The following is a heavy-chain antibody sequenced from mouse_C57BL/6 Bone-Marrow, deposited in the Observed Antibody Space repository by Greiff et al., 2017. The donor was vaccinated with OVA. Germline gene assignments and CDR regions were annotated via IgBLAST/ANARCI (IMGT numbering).Heavy chain of an antibody. V-gene: IGHV1-7*01. CDR1: GYTFTSYW. CDR3: ARDGYCSYWYFDV. CDR2: INPSSGYT. D-gene: IGHD2-3*01. Sequence: VNVVESGAELAKPGASVKLSCKASGYTFTSYWMHWVKQRPGQGLAWIGYINPSSGYTKYNQKFKDKATLTADKSSSTAYMQLSSLTYEDSAVYYCARDGYCSYWYFDVWGTGTTVTVSS. J-gene: IGHJ1*03.